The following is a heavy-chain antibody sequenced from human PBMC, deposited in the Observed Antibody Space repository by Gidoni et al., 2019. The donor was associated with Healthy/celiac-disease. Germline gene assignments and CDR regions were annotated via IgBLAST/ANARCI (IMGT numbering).Heavy chain of an antibody. CDR3: AKGRGWFSDYGMDV. V-gene: IGHV3-23*01. J-gene: IGHJ6*02. CDR1: GLTFSSYA. Sequence: EVQLLESGGGLVQPGGSLRLSCAASGLTFSSYAMSWVRQAPGKGLEWVAASSGSGGSTYYADSVKGRFTISRDNSKNTLYLQMNSLRAEDTAVYYCAKGRGWFSDYGMDVWGQGTTVTVSS. CDR2: SSGSGGST. D-gene: IGHD3-10*01.